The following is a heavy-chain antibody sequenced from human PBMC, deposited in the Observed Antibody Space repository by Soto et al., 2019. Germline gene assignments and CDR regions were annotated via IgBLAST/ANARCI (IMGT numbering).Heavy chain of an antibody. CDR2: IIPIFGIP. Sequence: QVQLVQSGAEVNKPGSSVKVSCKASGDTFSRYSITWVRQAPGHGLEWIGRIIPIFGIPTYAQKFQGRVTFTADESTSTAYMELSSLRSDDTAVYYCAREDRDRETGLVPAAIAGMDVWGQGTTVTVSS. CDR1: GDTFSRYS. D-gene: IGHD2-2*01. J-gene: IGHJ6*02. CDR3: AREDRDRETGLVPAAIAGMDV. V-gene: IGHV1-69*08.